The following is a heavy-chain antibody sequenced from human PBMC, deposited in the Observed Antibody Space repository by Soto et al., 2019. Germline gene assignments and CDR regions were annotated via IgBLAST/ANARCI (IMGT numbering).Heavy chain of an antibody. V-gene: IGHV3-33*01. CDR1: GFTLRNYG. J-gene: IGHJ4*02. CDR2: IWYDGTST. D-gene: IGHD2-21*01. CDR3: ARTVGSSACSRWCYI. Sequence: QVQLVESGGGVVQPGRSLTLSCVASGFTLRNYGMHWVRQAPGKEMEWVAGIWYDGTSTDSADSGKGRFSISRDNSKNKLSLQRSSLRAEATAVYYCARTVGSSACSRWCYIWCQGTLVTVSS.